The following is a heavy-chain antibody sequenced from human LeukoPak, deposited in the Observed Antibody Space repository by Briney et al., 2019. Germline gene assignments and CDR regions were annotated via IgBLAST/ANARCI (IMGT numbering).Heavy chain of an antibody. Sequence: ASVKVSCKASGYTFTSYYMHWLRQAPGQGLEWMGIINPSGGSTGHAQKFQGRVTMTRDTSTSTVYMELSSLRSEDTAVYYCARDREGYCSGGSCYLFYFDYWGQGTLVTVSS. CDR2: INPSGGST. D-gene: IGHD2-15*01. V-gene: IGHV1-46*01. J-gene: IGHJ4*02. CDR3: ARDREGYCSGGSCYLFYFDY. CDR1: GYTFTSYY.